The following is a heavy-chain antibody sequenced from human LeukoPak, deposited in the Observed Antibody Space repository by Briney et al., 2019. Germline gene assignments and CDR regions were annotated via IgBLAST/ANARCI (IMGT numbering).Heavy chain of an antibody. D-gene: IGHD5-12*01. CDR3: AKDGGYSGYDYFDY. V-gene: IGHV3-74*01. CDR1: GFTFSSYW. Sequence: GSLRLSCAASGFTFSSYWMHWVRQAPGKGLVWVSRIYTDGSTISYADSVKGRFTISRDNAKNSLYLQMNSLRAEDTALYYCAKDGGYSGYDYFDYWGQGTLVTVSS. CDR2: IYTDGSTI. J-gene: IGHJ4*02.